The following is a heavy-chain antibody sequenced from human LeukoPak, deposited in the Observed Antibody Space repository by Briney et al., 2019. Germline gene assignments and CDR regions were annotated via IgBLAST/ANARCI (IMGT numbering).Heavy chain of an antibody. CDR3: AREPLYCSSTSCWYNWFDP. Sequence: GGSLRLSCAASGFTFSSYRMNWVRQAPGKGLEWVSSISSSSSYIYYVDSVKGRFTISRDNAKNSLYLQMNSLRAEDTAVYYCAREPLYCSSTSCWYNWFDPWGQGTLVTVSS. J-gene: IGHJ5*02. CDR1: GFTFSSYR. D-gene: IGHD2-2*01. V-gene: IGHV3-21*01. CDR2: ISSSSSYI.